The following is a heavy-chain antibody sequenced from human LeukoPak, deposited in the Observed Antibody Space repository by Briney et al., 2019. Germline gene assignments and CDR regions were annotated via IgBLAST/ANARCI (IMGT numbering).Heavy chain of an antibody. CDR3: ARQGSNSSGWYPVDD. D-gene: IGHD6-19*01. CDR2: INPNSGDT. V-gene: IGHV1-2*02. Sequence: GASVKVSCKTSGYTFTAYYIHWLRQAPGQGLEWMGWINPNSGDTKYAQTFQGRVTLTRDTSISAAYLELSSLTSDDTAVYFCARQGSNSSGWYPVDDWGQGTLVTVSS. J-gene: IGHJ4*02. CDR1: GYTFTAYY.